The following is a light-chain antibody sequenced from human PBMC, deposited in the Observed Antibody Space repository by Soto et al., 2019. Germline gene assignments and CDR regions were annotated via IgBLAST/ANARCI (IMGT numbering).Light chain of an antibody. CDR2: DAS. CDR1: QSVFSY. CDR3: QQRYIWPPLT. J-gene: IGKJ4*01. V-gene: IGKV3-11*01. Sequence: EIVLTQSPATLSLSPGERATLSCRASQSVFSYLAWYQQKPGQTPRLLIYDASNMATGIPARFSGSGSGTDFTLTISSLEPEDFAVYYCQQRYIWPPLTFGGGTKVEIK.